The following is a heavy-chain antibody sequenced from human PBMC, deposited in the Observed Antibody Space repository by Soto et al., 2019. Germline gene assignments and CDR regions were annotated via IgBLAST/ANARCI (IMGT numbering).Heavy chain of an antibody. CDR3: AIGGVGVGEYFNC. D-gene: IGHD3-16*01. CDR1: GGSIRTSGYY. V-gene: IGHV4-39*01. J-gene: IGHJ4*02. Sequence: PSETLSLTCSVSGGSIRTSGYYWAWIRQPPGKGLEWIGSIYYTGSTYYNPSLKSRATISVDTSKSQFPLKLNAGTAAETAFFYWAIGGVGVGEYFNCGGKGPLVTVS. CDR2: IYYTGST.